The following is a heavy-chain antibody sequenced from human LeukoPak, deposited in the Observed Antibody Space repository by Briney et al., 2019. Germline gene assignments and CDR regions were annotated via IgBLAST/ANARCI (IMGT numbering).Heavy chain of an antibody. Sequence: GGSLRLSCAASGFTFSSYEMNWVRQAPGKGLGWVSYISSSGSTIYYADSVKGRFTISRDNAKNSLYLQMSSLRAEDTAVYYCARTPYYYGSGSYDYWGQGTLVTVSS. V-gene: IGHV3-48*03. CDR2: ISSSGSTI. J-gene: IGHJ4*02. CDR1: GFTFSSYE. CDR3: ARTPYYYGSGSYDY. D-gene: IGHD3-10*01.